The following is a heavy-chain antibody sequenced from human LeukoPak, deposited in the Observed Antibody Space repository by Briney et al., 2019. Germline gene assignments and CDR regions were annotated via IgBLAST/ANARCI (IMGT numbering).Heavy chain of an antibody. D-gene: IGHD3-3*01. Sequence: GGSLRLSCAASGFTFSDYYMSWIRQAPGKGLEWVSYISSSSSYTNYADSVKGRFTISRDNAKNSLYLQMNSLRAEDTAVYYCARSIGYYDFWRGYQTDWGQGTLVTVSS. J-gene: IGHJ4*02. CDR3: ARSIGYYDFWRGYQTD. CDR2: ISSSSSYT. V-gene: IGHV3-11*06. CDR1: GFTFSDYY.